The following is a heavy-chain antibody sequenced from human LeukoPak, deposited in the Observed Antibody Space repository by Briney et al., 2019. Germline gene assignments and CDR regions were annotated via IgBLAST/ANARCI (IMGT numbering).Heavy chain of an antibody. D-gene: IGHD2-21*01. V-gene: IGHV4-4*07. CDR2: IYPGESIYASENT. Sequence: SETLSLTCSVSGVSISAYYWSWIRQPAGKGLEWIGRIYPGESIYASENTNYNPSLKSRVSMSGDTSKNQVSLKLRSVTAADTAVYYCAREAQFPFHAFDIWGQGTMVTVSS. J-gene: IGHJ3*02. CDR1: GVSISAYY. CDR3: AREAQFPFHAFDI.